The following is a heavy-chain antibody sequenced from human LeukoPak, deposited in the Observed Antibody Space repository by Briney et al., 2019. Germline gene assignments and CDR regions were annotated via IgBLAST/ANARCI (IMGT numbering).Heavy chain of an antibody. D-gene: IGHD2-15*01. CDR2: IYTSGST. J-gene: IGHJ5*02. Sequence: SETLSLTCTVSGGSISSGSYYWRWIRQPAGKGLEWIGRIYTSGSTNYNPSLKSRVTISVDTSKNQFSLKLSSVTAADTAVYYCARSHGVVVAATTPWFDPWGQGTLVTVSS. CDR3: ARSHGVVVAATTPWFDP. CDR1: GGSISSGSYY. V-gene: IGHV4-61*02.